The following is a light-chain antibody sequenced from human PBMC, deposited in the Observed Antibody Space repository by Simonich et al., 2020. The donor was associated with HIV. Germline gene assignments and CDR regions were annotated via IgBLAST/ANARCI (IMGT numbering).Light chain of an antibody. CDR2: GAS. J-gene: IGKJ2*01. CDR1: QSVSSD. V-gene: IGKV3-15*01. Sequence: EIVMTQSPATLSVSPGERATLSCRASQSVSSDLAWYQQKPGQAPRLLIYGASTRATGVPARFSGSGSGTEFTLTISSLQSEDFAVYYCQQHNNWPTFGQGTKLEIE. CDR3: QQHNNWPT.